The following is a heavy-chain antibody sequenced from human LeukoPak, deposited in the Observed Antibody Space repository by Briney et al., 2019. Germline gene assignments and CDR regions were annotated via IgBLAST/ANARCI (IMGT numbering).Heavy chain of an antibody. Sequence: GPTLVNPTPTPTLTCTFSGFSLSPRGVGVGLVRQPPGKALEWLALIYWDDDKRYSPSLKSRLTITKDTSKNQVVLTMTNMDPVDTATYYCGHADWGYDYWGQGTLVTVSS. D-gene: IGHD7-27*01. CDR3: GHADWGYDY. CDR1: GFSLSPRGVG. J-gene: IGHJ4*02. CDR2: IYWDDDK. V-gene: IGHV2-5*02.